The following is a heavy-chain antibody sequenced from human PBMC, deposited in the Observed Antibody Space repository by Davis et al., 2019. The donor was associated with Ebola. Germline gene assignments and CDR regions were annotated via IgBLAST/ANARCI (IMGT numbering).Heavy chain of an antibody. CDR3: ARGWLRTSFDY. CDR2: ISRTTNYI. J-gene: IGHJ4*02. D-gene: IGHD6-19*01. Sequence: GESLKISCAASGFTFSSYNMNWVRQAPGKGLEWVSCISRTTNYIYYADSVKGRFTISRDNAKNSLFLQMNSLRAEDTAVYYCARGWLRTSFDYWGQGTLVTVSS. CDR1: GFTFSSYN. V-gene: IGHV3-21*01.